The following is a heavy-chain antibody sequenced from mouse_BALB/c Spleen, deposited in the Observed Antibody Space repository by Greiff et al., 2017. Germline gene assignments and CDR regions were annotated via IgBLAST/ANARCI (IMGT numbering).Heavy chain of an antibody. V-gene: IGHV1-9*01. CDR3: ARKGIYGSRRYYFDY. J-gene: IGHJ2*01. D-gene: IGHD1-1*01. CDR1: GYTFSSYW. Sequence: LVESGAELMKPGASVKISCKATGYTFSSYWIEWVKQRPGHGLEWIGEILPGSGSTNYNEKFKGKATFTADTSSNTAYMQLSSLTSEDSAVYYCARKGIYGSRRYYFDYWGQGTTLTVSS. CDR2: ILPGSGST.